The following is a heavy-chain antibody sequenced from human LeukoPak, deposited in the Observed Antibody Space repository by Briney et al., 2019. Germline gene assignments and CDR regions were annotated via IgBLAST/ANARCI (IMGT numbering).Heavy chain of an antibody. V-gene: IGHV3-7*01. CDR3: ARDRYYDILTADD. CDR1: GFTFSSYW. D-gene: IGHD3-9*01. J-gene: IGHJ4*02. CDR2: IKQDGSEK. Sequence: PRGSLRLSCAASGFTFSSYWMSWVRQAPGKGLEWVANIKQDGSEKYYVDSVKGRFTISRDNAKNSLYLQMNSLRAEDTAVYYCARDRYYDILTADDWGQGTLVTVSS.